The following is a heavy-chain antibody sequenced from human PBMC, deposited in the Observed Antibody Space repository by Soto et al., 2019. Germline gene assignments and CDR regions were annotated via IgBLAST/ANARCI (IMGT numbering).Heavy chain of an antibody. D-gene: IGHD2-15*01. CDR3: ARGIATGQLDP. J-gene: IGHJ5*02. CDR2: INPYNGNT. Sequence: QVQLVQSGAEVKKPGASVKISCKASGYTFTSYTMNWVRQAPGQRLEWMGWINPYNGNTKSSQKFQDRVIITRDTSASTAYMELSSLRSEDTAVYYCARGIATGQLDPWGQGTLVTVSS. CDR1: GYTFTSYT. V-gene: IGHV1-3*01.